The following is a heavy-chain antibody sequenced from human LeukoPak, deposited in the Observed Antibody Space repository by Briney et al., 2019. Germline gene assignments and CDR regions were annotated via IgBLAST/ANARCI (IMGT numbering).Heavy chain of an antibody. V-gene: IGHV1-18*01. J-gene: IGHJ3*02. CDR3: ARPKWELGFDDAFDI. D-gene: IGHD1-26*01. CDR1: GYTFTSYG. CDR2: ISAYNGNT. Sequence: GASVKVSCKASGYTFTSYGISWVRQAPGQGLEWMGWISAYNGNTNYAQKLQGRVTMTTDTSTSTAYMELRSLRSDDTAVYYCARPKWELGFDDAFDIWGQGTMVTVSS.